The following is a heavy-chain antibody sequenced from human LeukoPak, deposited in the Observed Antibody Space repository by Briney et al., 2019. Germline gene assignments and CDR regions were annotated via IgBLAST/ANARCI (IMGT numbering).Heavy chain of an antibody. D-gene: IGHD3-10*01. Sequence: GGSLRLSCAASGFTFSSCGMHWVRQAPGKGLEWVAVISYDVKRQYYADSVKGRFTISRDNSKNTLYLQMNSLRPEDTAVYFCVKVQSSGSYRTSDYWGQGTLVTVSS. J-gene: IGHJ4*02. CDR1: GFTFSSCG. V-gene: IGHV3-30*18. CDR3: VKVQSSGSYRTSDY. CDR2: ISYDVKRQ.